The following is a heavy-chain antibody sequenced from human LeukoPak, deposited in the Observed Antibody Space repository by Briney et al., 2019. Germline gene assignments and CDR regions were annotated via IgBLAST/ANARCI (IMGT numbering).Heavy chain of an antibody. CDR1: GFTLSRRE. CDR3: ASIGSLVYYYYGMDV. D-gene: IGHD3-10*01. Sequence: GGSLRLSCAASGFTLSRREMDWVRQAPGKGLQWVSYICSSGSTIYYAASVKGRLATSRDNAKNSLHLQMNSLRAEDTAVYYCASIGSLVYYYYGMDVWGQGTTVTVSS. J-gene: IGHJ6*02. V-gene: IGHV3-48*03. CDR2: ICSSGSTI.